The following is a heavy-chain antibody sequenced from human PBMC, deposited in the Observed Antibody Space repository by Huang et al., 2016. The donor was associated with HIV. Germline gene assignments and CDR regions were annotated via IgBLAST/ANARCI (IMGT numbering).Heavy chain of an antibody. D-gene: IGHD3-10*01. V-gene: IGHV4-30-4*08. CDR1: GASIGSGGHY. J-gene: IGHJ4*02. CDR3: SRALYYHGSGSYSDY. Sequence: QVQLQESGPGLVKPSQTLSLPCTVAGASIGSGGHYGRWIRQPPGKGLEWIGFIYYSGRTYHNPALKSRGTISVDTSKNQFSLKLSSVTAADTAVYFCSRALYYHGSGSYSDYWGRGTLVTVSS. CDR2: IYYSGRT.